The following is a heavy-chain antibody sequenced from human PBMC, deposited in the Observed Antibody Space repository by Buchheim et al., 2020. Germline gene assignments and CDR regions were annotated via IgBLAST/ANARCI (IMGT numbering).Heavy chain of an antibody. J-gene: IGHJ5*02. Sequence: QVQLVQSGAEVKKPGSSVKVSCKTSAGTFTNSAVSWVRQAPGQGFEWMGIINPSGGNTKYAQKFQGRVTMTRDMSTTAGYMELSSLRSDDTALYYCARGYCTSTTRCYDGGRFDPWGQGTL. CDR1: AGTFTNSA. CDR3: ARGYCTSTTRCYDGGRFDP. D-gene: IGHD2/OR15-2a*01. CDR2: INPSGGNT. V-gene: IGHV1-46*01.